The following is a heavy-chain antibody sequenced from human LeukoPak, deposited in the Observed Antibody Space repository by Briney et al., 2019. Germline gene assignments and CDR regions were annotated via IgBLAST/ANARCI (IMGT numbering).Heavy chain of an antibody. V-gene: IGHV3-73*01. D-gene: IGHD6-19*01. CDR2: IRSKANSYAT. CDR1: GFTFSGSA. CDR3: TRHQYSSGWYYYYYYMDV. J-gene: IGHJ6*03. Sequence: PGGSLRLSCAASGFTFSGSAMHWVRQASGKGLEWVGRIRSKANSYATAYAASVKGRFTIYRDDSKNTAYLQMNSLKTEDTAVYYCTRHQYSSGWYYYYYYMDVWGKGTTVTVSS.